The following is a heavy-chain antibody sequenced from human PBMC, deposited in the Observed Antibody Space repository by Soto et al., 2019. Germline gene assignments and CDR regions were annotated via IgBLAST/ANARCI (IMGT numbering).Heavy chain of an antibody. CDR2: ISSRGDI. CDR1: GFTFSNYS. J-gene: IGHJ6*02. V-gene: IGHV3-21*01. Sequence: PGGSLRLSCVGSGFTFSNYSINWVRQAPGKGLEWVSSISSRGDIYYADSVKGRFTISRDNAKNSVSLQMNSLRAEDTAVYYCAREYTAWPLAYGLDVWGQGTTVTVSS. D-gene: IGHD2-2*02. CDR3: AREYTAWPLAYGLDV.